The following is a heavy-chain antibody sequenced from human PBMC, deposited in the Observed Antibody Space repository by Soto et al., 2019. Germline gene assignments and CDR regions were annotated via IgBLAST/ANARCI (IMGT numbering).Heavy chain of an antibody. CDR1: GFTFSNYW. V-gene: IGHV3-74*01. J-gene: IGHJ4*02. CDR2: INTDGNTI. D-gene: IGHD2-15*01. CDR3: ARDLRAANH. Sequence: EVQLVESGGGLVQPGGSLRLSCAASGFTFSNYWMHWVRQAPGKGLEWVARINTDGNTISHADYVKGRLSVSRDNAQNTLYLQMNSRKAEDTDIYYSARDLRAANHWGQGTPVHVSP.